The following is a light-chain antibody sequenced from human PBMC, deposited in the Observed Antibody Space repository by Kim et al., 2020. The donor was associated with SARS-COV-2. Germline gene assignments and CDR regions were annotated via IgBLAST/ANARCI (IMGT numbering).Light chain of an antibody. Sequence: GQRVTITCTGSSANIGSNYVYWYQQLPGTAPKLLIYRNNQRPSGVPDRFSGSKSGTSASLAISGLRSEDEADYYCAAWDDSLSGWVFGGGTKLTVL. CDR1: SANIGSNY. CDR2: RNN. J-gene: IGLJ3*02. CDR3: AAWDDSLSGWV. V-gene: IGLV1-47*01.